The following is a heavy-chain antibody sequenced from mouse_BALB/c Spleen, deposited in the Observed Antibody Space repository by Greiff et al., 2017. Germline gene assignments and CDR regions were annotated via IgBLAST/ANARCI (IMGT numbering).Heavy chain of an antibody. D-gene: IGHD2-4*01. CDR2: ISSGGGST. V-gene: IGHV5-12-1*01. Sequence: DVKLVESGGGLVKPGGSLKLSCAASGFAFSSYDMSWVRQTPEKRLEWVAYISSGGGSTYYPDTVKGRFTISRDNAKNTLYLQMSSLKSEDTAMYYCARQGYDYDGAFAYWGQGTLVTVSA. J-gene: IGHJ3*01. CDR1: GFAFSSYD. CDR3: ARQGYDYDGAFAY.